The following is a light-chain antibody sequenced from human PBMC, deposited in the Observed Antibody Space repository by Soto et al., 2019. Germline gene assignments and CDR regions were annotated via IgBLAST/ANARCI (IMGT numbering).Light chain of an antibody. Sequence: QSVLTQPRSVSGSPGQSVTISCTGTSSDVGGSNYVSWYQQHPGKTPKLMIYDVTKRPSGVPDRFSGSKSGNTASLTISGLQAEDEADYYCSSYTASNTPLYVFGNGTKVTVL. J-gene: IGLJ1*01. CDR1: SSDVGGSNY. V-gene: IGLV2-11*01. CDR3: SSYTASNTPLYV. CDR2: DVT.